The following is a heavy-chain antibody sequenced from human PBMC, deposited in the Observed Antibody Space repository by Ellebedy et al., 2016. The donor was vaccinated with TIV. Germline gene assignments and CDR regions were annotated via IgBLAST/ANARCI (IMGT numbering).Heavy chain of an antibody. V-gene: IGHV1-46*01. CDR3: ARETPGGSPDD. CDR1: GYIFINYY. Sequence: ASVKVSCKASGYIFINYYRHWVRQAPGQGLEWVGMIHPSSGKTFYAQDVQDRVTVTRDTSTNTVYMELSSLRSEDTALYYCARETPGGSPDDWGQGTLVTVSS. J-gene: IGHJ4*02. D-gene: IGHD3-16*01. CDR2: IHPSSGKT.